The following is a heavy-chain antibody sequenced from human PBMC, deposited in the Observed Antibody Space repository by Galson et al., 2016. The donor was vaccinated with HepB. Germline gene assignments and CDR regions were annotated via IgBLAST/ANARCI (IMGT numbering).Heavy chain of an antibody. CDR3: ARSNDYGDYYFDY. CDR2: ISSSRSYI. D-gene: IGHD4-17*01. Sequence: SLRLSCAASGFAFRTYSMNWVRQTPGKGLEWVSSISSSRSYIYYADSVKGRFTISRDNAKNSLYLQMNSLRAEDTAVYYCARSNDYGDYYFDYWGQGTLVTVSS. J-gene: IGHJ4*02. V-gene: IGHV3-21*01. CDR1: GFAFRTYS.